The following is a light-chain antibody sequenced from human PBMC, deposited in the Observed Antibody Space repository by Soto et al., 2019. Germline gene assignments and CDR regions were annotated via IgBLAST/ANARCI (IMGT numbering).Light chain of an antibody. Sequence: QSALTQPASVSGSPGQSITISCTGTSSDVGGYKYVSWYQQHPGRVPKLMIYEVTNRPSGVSNRFSGSKSGNTASLTISSLQTEDEADYYCASYTGSSVLGVVFGGGTQLTVL. J-gene: IGLJ2*01. V-gene: IGLV2-14*03. CDR2: EVT. CDR1: SSDVGGYKY. CDR3: ASYTGSSVLGVV.